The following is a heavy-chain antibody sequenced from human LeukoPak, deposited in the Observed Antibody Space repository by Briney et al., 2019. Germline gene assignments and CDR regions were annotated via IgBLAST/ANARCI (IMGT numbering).Heavy chain of an antibody. J-gene: IGHJ4*02. CDR3: ARATPGGLHGYSFDY. D-gene: IGHD5-24*01. V-gene: IGHV1-8*02. CDR1: GDTFKNYD. Sequence: ASVKVSCKASGDTFKNYDINWVRQATGQGLEWMGWMNPNSGNTGFAQNFQDRVSMTRDTSINTAYMELTSLRSGDTAVYYCARATPGGLHGYSFDYWGQGTVVTVYS. CDR2: MNPNSGNT.